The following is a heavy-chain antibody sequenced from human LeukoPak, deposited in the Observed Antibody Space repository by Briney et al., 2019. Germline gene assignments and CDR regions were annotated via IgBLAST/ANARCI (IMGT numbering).Heavy chain of an antibody. V-gene: IGHV3-23*01. CDR1: GFTFSSYE. CDR3: AKEYTGTFSPFPSYFDN. Sequence: QPGGSLRLSCAASGFTFSSYEMNWVRQAPGKGLEWVSAITGSGGRTYYADSVKGRFTISRDNSKNTLYLQMNSLRAEDTAIYYCAKEYTGTFSPFPSYFDNWGQGTLVTVSS. CDR2: ITGSGGRT. D-gene: IGHD1-26*01. J-gene: IGHJ4*02.